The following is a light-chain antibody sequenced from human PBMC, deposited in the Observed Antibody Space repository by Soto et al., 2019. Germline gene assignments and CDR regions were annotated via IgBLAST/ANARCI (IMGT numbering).Light chain of an antibody. J-gene: IGLJ2*01. Sequence: QSVLTQPPSVSGASGQRVTISCTGTSSNIGPGHDVHWYQHLPGTAPKPLIYDNTNRPSGVPDRFSGSKSGSSASLAITGLQAEDEADYYCQSYDSSLRVVVFGGGTKLTVL. CDR1: SSNIGPGHD. V-gene: IGLV1-40*01. CDR3: QSYDSSLRVVV. CDR2: DNT.